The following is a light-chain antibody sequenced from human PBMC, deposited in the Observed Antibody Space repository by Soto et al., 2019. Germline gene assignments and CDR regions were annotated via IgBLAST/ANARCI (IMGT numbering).Light chain of an antibody. CDR3: QVWDSSSDSYV. CDR1: NIGSKS. V-gene: IGLV3-21*04. J-gene: IGLJ1*01. Sequence: SYVLTQPPSVSVAPGKTARITCGGNNIGSKSVHWYQQKPGQAPVLVIYYDSDRPSGIPERFSGSNSGNTATLTISRVEDGDEADYYCQVWDSSSDSYVFGTGTKLTVL. CDR2: YDS.